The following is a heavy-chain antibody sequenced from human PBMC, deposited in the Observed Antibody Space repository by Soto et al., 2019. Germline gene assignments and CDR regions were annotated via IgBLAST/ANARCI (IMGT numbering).Heavy chain of an antibody. V-gene: IGHV3-23*01. D-gene: IGHD3-10*01. CDR1: GLTFGSRA. CDR2: ITDTGGDA. CDR3: ARGSTDSYPGSRIFDF. Sequence: GGSLRLSCVASGLTFGSRAMTWVRQAPGEGLQWVSTITDTGGDAKYADSVRGRFVISRDNSKKTLYLQMTSLTAEDSAMYYCARGSTDSYPGSRIFDFWGRGTLVTVS. J-gene: IGHJ4*02.